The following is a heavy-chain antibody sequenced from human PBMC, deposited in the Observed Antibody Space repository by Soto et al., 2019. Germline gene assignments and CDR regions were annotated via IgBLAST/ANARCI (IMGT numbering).Heavy chain of an antibody. D-gene: IGHD3-10*01. J-gene: IGHJ4*02. V-gene: IGHV1-2*02. CDR3: ACITMVRGVTAMDY. CDR2: INPNSGGT. Sequence: ASVKVSGKASGYTSTGYYMHWVRQAPGQGLEWMGWINPNSGGTNYAQKFQGRVTMTRDTSISTAYMELSRLRSDDTAVYYCACITMVRGVTAMDYWGQGTLVTVSS. CDR1: GYTSTGYY.